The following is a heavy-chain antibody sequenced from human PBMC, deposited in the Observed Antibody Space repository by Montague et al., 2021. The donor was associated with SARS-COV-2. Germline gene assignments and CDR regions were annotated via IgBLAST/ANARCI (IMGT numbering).Heavy chain of an antibody. J-gene: IGHJ4*02. D-gene: IGHD1-20*01. CDR2: IYYSGST. V-gene: IGHV4-39*07. CDR3: VRDQGRSNWNYPDY. CDR1: GGSISSSSYY. Sequence: SETLSLTCTVSGGSISSSSYYWSWIRQPPGKGLEWIGSIYYSGSTYYNPSLKSRVTISVDTSKNQFSLKLSSVTAADTAVYYCVRDQGRSNWNYPDYWGQGTLVTVSS.